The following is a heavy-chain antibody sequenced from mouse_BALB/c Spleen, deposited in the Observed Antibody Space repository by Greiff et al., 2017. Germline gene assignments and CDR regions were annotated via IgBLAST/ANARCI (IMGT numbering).Heavy chain of an antibody. CDR3: ARRLIYYDYDNAMDY. Sequence: EVMLVESGGDLVKPGGSLKLSCAASGFTFSSYGMSWVRQTPDKRLEWVATISSGGSYTYYPDSVKGRFTISRDNAKNTLYLQMSSLKSEDTAMYYCARRLIYYDYDNAMDYWGQGTSVTVSS. J-gene: IGHJ4*01. V-gene: IGHV5-6*02. CDR2: ISSGGSYT. CDR1: GFTFSSYG. D-gene: IGHD2-4*01.